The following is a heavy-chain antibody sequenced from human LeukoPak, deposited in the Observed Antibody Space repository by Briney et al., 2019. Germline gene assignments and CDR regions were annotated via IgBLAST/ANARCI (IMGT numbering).Heavy chain of an antibody. V-gene: IGHV4-4*02. CDR3: ARRRWLQLVGTFDI. Sequence: SGTLSLTCAVSGGSISSSNWWSRVRQPPGKGLEWIGEIHHSGSTNYNPSLKSRVIISVDKSKNQFSLKLSSVTAADTAVYYCARRRWLQLVGTFDIWGQGTMVTVSS. CDR1: GGSISSSNW. CDR2: IHHSGST. J-gene: IGHJ3*02. D-gene: IGHD5-24*01.